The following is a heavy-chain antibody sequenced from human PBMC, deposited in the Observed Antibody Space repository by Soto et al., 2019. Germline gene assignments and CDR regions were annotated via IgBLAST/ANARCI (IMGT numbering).Heavy chain of an antibody. CDR2: IYHSGST. Sequence: QVQLQESGPGLVKPSGTLSLTCAVSGGSISSSNWWSWVRQPPGKGLEWIGEIYHSGSTNYNPSPTSRVTISLAKSKNQFSLKLSSVTAADTAVYYCARGVLVPAAAAPYYYYGMDVWGQGTTVTVSS. V-gene: IGHV4-4*02. CDR3: ARGVLVPAAAAPYYYYGMDV. J-gene: IGHJ6*02. CDR1: GGSISSSNW. D-gene: IGHD2-2*01.